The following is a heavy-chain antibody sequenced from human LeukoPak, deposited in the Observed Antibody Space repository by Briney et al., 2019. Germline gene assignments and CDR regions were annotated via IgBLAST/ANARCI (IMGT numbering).Heavy chain of an antibody. D-gene: IGHD1-26*01. V-gene: IGHV4-59*01. CDR3: ARDVNPAYSGSYSIWFDP. CDR1: GGSISSYY. CDR2: IYYSGST. J-gene: IGHJ5*02. Sequence: SETLSLTCTVSGGSISSYYWSWIRQPPGKGLEWIGYIYYSGSTNYNPSLKSRVTISVDTSKNQFSLKLSSVTAADTAVYYCARDVNPAYSGSYSIWFDPWGQGTLVTVSS.